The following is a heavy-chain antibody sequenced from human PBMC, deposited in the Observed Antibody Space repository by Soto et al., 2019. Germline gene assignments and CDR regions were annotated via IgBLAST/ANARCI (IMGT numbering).Heavy chain of an antibody. D-gene: IGHD4-17*01. J-gene: IGHJ4*02. CDR1: GSSVSPFY. CDR2: IYYTGST. Sequence: SETLSLTCTVSGSSVSPFYWSWIRQPPGKGLEWTGYIYYTGSTKYNPSLKSRVTLSLGTSRNQLSLKLSSVTAADTAVCYCTRVGGYYGDYPNFDYWGPGTLVTVSS. CDR3: TRVGGYYGDYPNFDY. V-gene: IGHV4-59*02.